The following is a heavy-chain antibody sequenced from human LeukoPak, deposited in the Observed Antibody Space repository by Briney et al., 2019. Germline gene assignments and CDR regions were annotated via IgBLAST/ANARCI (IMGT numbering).Heavy chain of an antibody. CDR3: ARDGSGSSLGGYGY. D-gene: IGHD6-6*01. CDR1: GYTFSSYY. CDR2: IDPSNDYT. J-gene: IGHJ4*02. Sequence: VASVKVSCKATGYTFSSYYINWVRQAPGQGLEWMGLIDPSNDYTRYAQKFQGRVTMTRDTSTSTVYMHLSSLRSEDSAVYYCARDGSGSSLGGYGYWGQGTLVTVSS. V-gene: IGHV1-46*01.